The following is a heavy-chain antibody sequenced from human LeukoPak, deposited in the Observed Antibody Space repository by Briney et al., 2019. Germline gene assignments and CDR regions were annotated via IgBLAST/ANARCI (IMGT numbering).Heavy chain of an antibody. D-gene: IGHD2-21*02. CDR2: IYYSGST. J-gene: IGHJ4*02. CDR1: GGSISSYY. CDR3: ARADSHRDRVDY. Sequence: SETLSLTCTVSGGSISSYYWSWIRQPPGKGLEWIGYIYYSGSTNYNPSLESRVTISVDTSKNQFSLKLSSVTAADTAVYYCARADSHRDRVDYWGQGTLVTVSS. V-gene: IGHV4-59*01.